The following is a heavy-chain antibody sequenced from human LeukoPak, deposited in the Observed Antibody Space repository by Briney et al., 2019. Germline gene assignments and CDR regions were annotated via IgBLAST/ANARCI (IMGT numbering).Heavy chain of an antibody. CDR1: GFTFDNYA. V-gene: IGHV3-9*01. D-gene: IGHD6-19*01. CDR2: ISWNSGYI. J-gene: IGHJ4*02. CDR3: AKVRGTYSSGYFFDY. Sequence: PGGSLRLSCAASGFTFDNYAMHWVRQAPGKGLEWLSMISWNSGYIGYADSVKGRFTISRDNAKKSLDLHMNSLRAQDTAFYYCAKVRGTYSSGYFFDYWGQGTLVTVSS.